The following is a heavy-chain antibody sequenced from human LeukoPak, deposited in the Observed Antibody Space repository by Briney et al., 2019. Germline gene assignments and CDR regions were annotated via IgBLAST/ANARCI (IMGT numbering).Heavy chain of an antibody. Sequence: PSETLSLTCTVSGGSIGSGDFYWSWLRQVPGKGLEWLGYMYYSGNTYYNPSLNGRVIISVDTSKNQFSLELTSVTAADTAVYYCAREGLVVGPASHYFASGTFDYWGPGTLVTVSS. CDR3: AREGLVVGPASHYFASGTFDY. D-gene: IGHD2/OR15-2a*01. CDR2: MYYSGNT. J-gene: IGHJ4*02. CDR1: GGSIGSGDFY. V-gene: IGHV4-31*03.